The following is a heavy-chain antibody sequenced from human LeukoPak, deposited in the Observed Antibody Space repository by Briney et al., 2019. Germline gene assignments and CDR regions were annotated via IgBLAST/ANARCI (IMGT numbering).Heavy chain of an antibody. CDR1: GYTFTGYY. V-gene: IGHV1-18*04. J-gene: IGHJ4*02. D-gene: IGHD2-2*01. CDR3: ARALYHTFDY. Sequence: ASVKVSCKASGYTFTGYYMHWVRQAPGQGLEWMGWISANNNNTGNVQKLQGRVTMTTDTSTSAAYMELRSLRSDDTAVYYCARALYHTFDYWGQGTLVTVSS. CDR2: ISANNNNT.